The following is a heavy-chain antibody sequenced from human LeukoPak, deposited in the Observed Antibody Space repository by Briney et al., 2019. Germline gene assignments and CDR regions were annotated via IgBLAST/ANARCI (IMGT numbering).Heavy chain of an antibody. V-gene: IGHV4-59*01. J-gene: IGHJ4*02. Sequence: SETLSLTCTVSGFFISSYYWSWIRQPPGRGLEWIGYVHYSGGTNYNPSLKSRVTISVDASNNQFSLKLSSVTAADPAVYYCARVGSYYFDYWGQGILVTVSS. CDR2: VHYSGGT. D-gene: IGHD6-6*01. CDR1: GFFISSYY. CDR3: ARVGSYYFDY.